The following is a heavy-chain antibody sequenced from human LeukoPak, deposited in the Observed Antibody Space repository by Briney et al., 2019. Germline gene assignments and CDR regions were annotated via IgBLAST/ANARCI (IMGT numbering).Heavy chain of an antibody. Sequence: GGSLRLSCAASGFTFSSYAMSWVRQAPGKGLEWVSATSGSGGSIYYADSVKGRFTISRDNSKNTLYLQMNSLRAEDTAVYYCAKLGLSVPNFDYWGQGTLVTVSS. V-gene: IGHV3-23*01. CDR3: AKLGLSVPNFDY. J-gene: IGHJ4*02. CDR1: GFTFSSYA. D-gene: IGHD3-10*01. CDR2: TSGSGGSI.